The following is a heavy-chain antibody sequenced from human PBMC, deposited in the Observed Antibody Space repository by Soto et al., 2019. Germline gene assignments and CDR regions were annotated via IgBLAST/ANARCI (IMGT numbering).Heavy chain of an antibody. Sequence: ASVKVSCKASGYTFTGYYMHWLRQAPGQGLEWMGWINPNSGGTNYAQKFQGWVTMTRDTSISTAYMELSRLRSDDTAVYYCARELPPLYGMDVWGQGTTVTVSS. J-gene: IGHJ6*02. V-gene: IGHV1-2*04. CDR3: ARELPPLYGMDV. D-gene: IGHD1-26*01. CDR2: INPNSGGT. CDR1: GYTFTGYY.